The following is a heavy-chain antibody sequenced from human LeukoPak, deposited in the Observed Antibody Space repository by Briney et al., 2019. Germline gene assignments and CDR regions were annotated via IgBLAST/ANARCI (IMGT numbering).Heavy chain of an antibody. V-gene: IGHV4-34*01. J-gene: IGHJ5*02. CDR3: ARGSDCSSTSCYYNWFDP. Sequence: PSETLSLTCAVYGGSFSGYYWSWIRQPPGKGLEWIGEINHSGSTNYNPYLKSRVTISVDTSKNQFSLKMSSVTAADTAVYYCARGSDCSSTSCYYNWFDPWGQGTLVTVSS. CDR2: INHSGST. D-gene: IGHD2-2*01. CDR1: GGSFSGYY.